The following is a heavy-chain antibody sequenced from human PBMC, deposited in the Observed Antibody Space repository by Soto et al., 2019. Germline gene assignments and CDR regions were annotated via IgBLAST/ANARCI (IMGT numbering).Heavy chain of an antibody. CDR2: ICSGGSS. V-gene: IGHV4-4*07. CDR1: GGSITTYY. CDR3: ARGPGGFGEFSLDY. J-gene: IGHJ4*02. Sequence: QVQLQEWGPGLVKPSETLSLTCTVSGGSITTYYWSWIRQPAGKGLEWIGRICSGGSSNYHPSLRIRVTMSVDRSKNLLALKLGSVTAADTAVYYCARGPGGFGEFSLDYWGQETLVTVSS. D-gene: IGHD3-10*01.